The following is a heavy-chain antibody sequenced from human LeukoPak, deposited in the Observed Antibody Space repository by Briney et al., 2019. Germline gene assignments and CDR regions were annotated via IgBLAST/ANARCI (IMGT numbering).Heavy chain of an antibody. CDR2: ISGSGGNT. J-gene: IGHJ4*02. CDR1: GFTFSSYA. V-gene: IGHV3-23*01. Sequence: GSLRLSCAASGFTFSSYAMSWVRQAPGKGLEWVSAISGSGGNTYYAASVKGRFTISRDNSKNTLYLQMNSLRAEDTAVYYCAKSSSITIFGVASLYYFDYWGQGTLVTVSS. D-gene: IGHD3-3*01. CDR3: AKSSSITIFGVASLYYFDY.